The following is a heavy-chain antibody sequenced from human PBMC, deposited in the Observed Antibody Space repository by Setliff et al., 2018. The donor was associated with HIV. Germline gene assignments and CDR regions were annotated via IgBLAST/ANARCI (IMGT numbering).Heavy chain of an antibody. CDR3: ARVPLMDYGDYHWYFDL. CDR1: GYTFTSYA. D-gene: IGHD4-17*01. Sequence: VASVKVSCKASGYTFTSYAMHWVRQAPGQRLEWMGWINAGNGNTKYSQKFQGRVTITRDTSASTVYMELSSLRSEDTAVYYCARVPLMDYGDYHWYFDLWGRGTLVTVSS. CDR2: INAGNGNT. V-gene: IGHV1-3*01. J-gene: IGHJ2*01.